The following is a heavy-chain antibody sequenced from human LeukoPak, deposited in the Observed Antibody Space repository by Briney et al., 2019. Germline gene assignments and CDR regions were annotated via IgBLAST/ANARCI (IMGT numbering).Heavy chain of an antibody. CDR2: IYYSGST. J-gene: IGHJ4*02. Sequence: SETLSLTCTVSGGSISSSSYYWGWIRQPPGKGLEWIGSIYYSGSTYYNPSLKSRVTISVDTSKNQFSLKLSSVTAADTAVYYCARGRRYYDSSGYYYRYWGQGTLVTVSS. CDR1: GGSISSSSYY. CDR3: ARGRRYYDSSGYYYRY. V-gene: IGHV4-39*01. D-gene: IGHD3-22*01.